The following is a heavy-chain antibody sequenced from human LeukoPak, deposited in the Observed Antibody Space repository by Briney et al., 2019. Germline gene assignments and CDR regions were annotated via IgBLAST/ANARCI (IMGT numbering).Heavy chain of an antibody. D-gene: IGHD5-24*01. CDR3: ANGRWLQLQVDY. J-gene: IGHJ4*02. V-gene: IGHV3-23*01. CDR2: ISGSGGST. Sequence: GGTLRLSCAASGFTFSSYAMSWVRQAPGKGLEWVSAISGSGGSTYYADSVKGRFTISRDNAKNTLYLQMNSLRVEDTAVYYCANGRWLQLQVDYWVQGTLVTVSS. CDR1: GFTFSSYA.